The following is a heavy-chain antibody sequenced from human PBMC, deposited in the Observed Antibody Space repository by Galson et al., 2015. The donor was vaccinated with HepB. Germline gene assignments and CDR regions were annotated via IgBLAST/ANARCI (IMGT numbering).Heavy chain of an antibody. CDR2: ISPNNGNT. V-gene: IGHV1-18*04. CDR1: GYTFTSNG. CDR3: ARGGGSSARGMDV. Sequence: SVKVSCKASGYTFTSNGITWVRQAPGQGLEWMGWISPNNGNTNYAQKLRGRVTMTTDTFTSTAYVELRSLKSDDTAVYYCARGGGSSARGMDVWGQGTTVTVSS. J-gene: IGHJ6*02. D-gene: IGHD1-26*01.